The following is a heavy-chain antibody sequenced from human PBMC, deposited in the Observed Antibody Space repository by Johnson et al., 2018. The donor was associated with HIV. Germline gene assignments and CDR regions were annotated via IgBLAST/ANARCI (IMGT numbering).Heavy chain of an antibody. D-gene: IGHD1-26*01. CDR2: IWHDGRDV. Sequence: QVQLVESGGGVVQPGTSLRLSCAASGFTFSSYGIHWVRQAPGKGLEWVAFIWHDGRDVYYADSVTGRFTVSRDNSKNAVYVQMNSLRAEDTALYYCVKDQWGKWYSGTYGGAFDIWGQGTMVTVSS. CDR3: VKDQWGKWYSGTYGGAFDI. J-gene: IGHJ3*02. V-gene: IGHV3-33*03. CDR1: GFTFSSYG.